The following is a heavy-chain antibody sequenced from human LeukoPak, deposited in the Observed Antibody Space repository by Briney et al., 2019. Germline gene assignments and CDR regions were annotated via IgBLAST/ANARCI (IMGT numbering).Heavy chain of an antibody. CDR1: GFSFDEFG. D-gene: IGHD4-17*01. J-gene: IGHJ4*02. CDR2: INWNGGST. Sequence: GGSLRLSCEASGFSFDEFGMSWVRQAPGKGLEWVSGINWNGGSTGYADSVKGRFTISRDNAKNSLYLQMNSLRAEDTALYYCARVNGDYDYWGQGTLVTVSS. V-gene: IGHV3-20*04. CDR3: ARVNGDYDY.